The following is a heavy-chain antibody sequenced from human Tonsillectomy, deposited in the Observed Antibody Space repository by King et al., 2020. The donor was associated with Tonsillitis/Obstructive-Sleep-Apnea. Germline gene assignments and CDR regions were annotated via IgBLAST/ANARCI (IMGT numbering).Heavy chain of an antibody. CDR3: ARDWMVSRWFDP. CDR1: GGSISSGGYY. CDR2: IYYSGST. Sequence: VQLQESGPGLVKPSQTLSLTCTVSGGSISSGGYYWSWIRQHPGKGLEWIGYIYYSGSTYYNPSLKSQVTISVDTSKNQFSLKLSSVTAADTAVYYCARDWMVSRWFDPWGQGTLVTVSS. J-gene: IGHJ5*02. D-gene: IGHD2-8*01. V-gene: IGHV4-31*01.